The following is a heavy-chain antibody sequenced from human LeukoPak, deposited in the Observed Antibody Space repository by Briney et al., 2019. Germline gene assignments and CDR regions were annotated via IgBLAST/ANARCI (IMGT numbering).Heavy chain of an antibody. CDR1: GFTFGSFW. D-gene: IGHD3-10*01. J-gene: IGHJ3*02. V-gene: IGHV3-74*01. Sequence: GGSLRLSCAASGFTFGSFWMHWVRQAPGKGLMWVSRINSGGTDTVYADSVKGRFTSSGDNAKSTLYLQMNSLRAEDTALYYCVRGSSGPDIWGQGTMVTVSS. CDR2: INSGGTDT. CDR3: VRGSSGPDI.